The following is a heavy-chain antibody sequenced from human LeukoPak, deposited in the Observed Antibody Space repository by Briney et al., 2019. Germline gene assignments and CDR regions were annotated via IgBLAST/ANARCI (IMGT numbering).Heavy chain of an antibody. CDR2: IYDSGGT. J-gene: IGHJ3*02. Sequence: LETLSVTRTVSGGSISSYYGSWIRQPPGPGLESIGYIYDSGGTDNNPSLMSRVTISVDTSKNQFALKLRSVTAADTAVYYCARHVTISGPYDASDIWGQGTMLTVSP. D-gene: IGHD5-24*01. CDR1: GGSISSYY. CDR3: ARHVTISGPYDASDI. V-gene: IGHV4-59*08.